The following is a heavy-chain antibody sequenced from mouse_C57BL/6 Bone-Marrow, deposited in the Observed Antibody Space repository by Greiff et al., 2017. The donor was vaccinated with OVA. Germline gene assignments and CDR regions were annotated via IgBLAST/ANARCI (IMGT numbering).Heavy chain of an antibody. J-gene: IGHJ3*01. CDR2: IYPRSGNT. D-gene: IGHD2-4*01. CDR1: GYTFTSYG. V-gene: IGHV1-81*01. CDR3: ERGNYDVWFAY. Sequence: QVQLQQSGAELARPGASVKLSCKASGYTFTSYGISWVKQRTGQGLEWIGYIYPRSGNTYYNETFKGKAPLTADKTSSTAYMELRSMTSEDSAVYVWERGNYDVWFAYGGQGTLVTVSA.